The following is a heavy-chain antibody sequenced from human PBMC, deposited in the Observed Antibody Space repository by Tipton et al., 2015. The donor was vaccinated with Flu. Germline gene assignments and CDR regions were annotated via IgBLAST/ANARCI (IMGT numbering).Heavy chain of an antibody. CDR2: TTYSGGT. CDR1: GGPFSGYY. J-gene: IGHJ5*02. V-gene: IGHV4-34*01. CDR3: ASYSSSYGGT. Sequence: TLSLTCAIHGGPFSGYYWSWIRQPPGKGLEWIGETTYSGGTSYNPSLKSRVLISKDTSNYQFSLGLTSVTAADTAVYYCASYSSSYGGTWGQGTLVTVSS. D-gene: IGHD3-22*01.